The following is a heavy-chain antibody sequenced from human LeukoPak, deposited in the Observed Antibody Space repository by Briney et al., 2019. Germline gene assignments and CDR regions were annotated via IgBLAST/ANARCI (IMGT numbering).Heavy chain of an antibody. D-gene: IGHD3-10*01. V-gene: IGHV4-4*09. CDR1: GGSISSYY. CDR3: AREGSYFGQGDDY. Sequence: SETLSLTCTVSGGSISSYYWSWIRQPPGKGLEWIGYIYTRGSTNYNPSLKSRVTISVDTSKNQFSLKLSSVTAADTAVYYCAREGSYFGQGDDYWGQGTLVTVSS. J-gene: IGHJ4*02. CDR2: IYTRGST.